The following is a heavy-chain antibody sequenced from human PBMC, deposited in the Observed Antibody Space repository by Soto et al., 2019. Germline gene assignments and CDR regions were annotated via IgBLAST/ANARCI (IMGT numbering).Heavy chain of an antibody. V-gene: IGHV4-31*03. J-gene: IGHJ4*02. CDR3: ARDRFGELLDY. CDR2: IYYSGST. Sequence: QVQLQESGPGLVKPSQTLSLTCTVSGGSISSGGYYWSWIRQHPGKGLEWIGHIYYSGSTYYNPSLKSRVTIPVDKSKNQFSLKLSSVTGADTAVYYCARDRFGELLDYWCQGTLVTVSS. CDR1: GGSISSGGYY. D-gene: IGHD3-10*01.